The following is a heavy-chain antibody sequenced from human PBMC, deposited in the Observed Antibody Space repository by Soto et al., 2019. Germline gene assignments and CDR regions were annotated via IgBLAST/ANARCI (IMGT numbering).Heavy chain of an antibody. V-gene: IGHV3-23*01. J-gene: IGHJ5*02. CDR3: AKDPISSTSGYINWFHA. Sequence: VGSLRLSCAASVFTFSSYAMSCVRQSPGKWLEWVSVISGSGGSTYYAASVKGRFTISRDNSKNTLYLQMNSLRAEDTAVYYCAKDPISSTSGYINWFHAWGQGTPFIVS. CDR1: VFTFSSYA. D-gene: IGHD3-22*01. CDR2: ISGSGGST.